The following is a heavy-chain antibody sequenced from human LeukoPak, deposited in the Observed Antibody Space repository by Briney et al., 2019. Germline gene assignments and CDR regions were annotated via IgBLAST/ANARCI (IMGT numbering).Heavy chain of an antibody. Sequence: PGGSLRLSCAASGFTFSNYGMNWVRQAPGKGLEWVSAISGSGHNTYYADSVKGRFTISRDNSKNTLYLQMNSLRAEDTAVYYCAKPHYGDYYYFDYWGQGTLVTVSS. D-gene: IGHD4-17*01. J-gene: IGHJ4*02. CDR2: ISGSGHNT. CDR1: GFTFSNYG. V-gene: IGHV3-23*01. CDR3: AKPHYGDYYYFDY.